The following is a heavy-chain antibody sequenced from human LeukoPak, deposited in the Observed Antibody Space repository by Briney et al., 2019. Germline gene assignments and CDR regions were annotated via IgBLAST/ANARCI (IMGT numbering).Heavy chain of an antibody. D-gene: IGHD2-21*02. V-gene: IGHV3-48*01. CDR1: EFTFSSYT. CDR2: ISSSTSTI. CDR3: ARGRLHFDY. Sequence: GSLRLSCAASEFTFSSYTMNWVRQAPGKGLEWVSYISSSTSTIYYADSVKGRFTISRDNAKNSLFLQMNSLRTEDTAVYYCARGRLHFDYWGQGTLVTVSS. J-gene: IGHJ4*02.